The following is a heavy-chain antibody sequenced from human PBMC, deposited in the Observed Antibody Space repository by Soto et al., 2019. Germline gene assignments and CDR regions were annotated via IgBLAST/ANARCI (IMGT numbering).Heavy chain of an antibody. D-gene: IGHD6-6*01. Sequence: QVQLQESGPGLVQPSQPLSLTCTVPGDSISSGDYYLCWDHPSPGKGLDWIGCVYYRGHTYYNPSFETNLTMSVDTSKNQFSLRLMSETAADSAMYFGAIDFGRYISSPGPLENWGQGTLGPVSS. CDR1: GDSISSGDYY. V-gene: IGHV4-30-4*01. J-gene: IGHJ4*02. CDR3: AIDFGRYISSPGPLEN. CDR2: VYYRGHT.